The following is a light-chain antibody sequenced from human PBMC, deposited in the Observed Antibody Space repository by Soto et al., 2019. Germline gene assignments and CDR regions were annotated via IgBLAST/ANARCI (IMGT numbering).Light chain of an antibody. Sequence: QSVLTHPPSSSGPPGQRVTISCSVSVSDSGSNTVNWYQHLPGTAPRFLIYSNDQRPSWVPDRVSGSKSGTSSSLAISGLQSADAADYYCAAWDARLTVYVFGTGTNVTVL. V-gene: IGLV1-44*01. J-gene: IGLJ1*01. CDR3: AAWDARLTVYV. CDR1: VSDSGSNT. CDR2: SND.